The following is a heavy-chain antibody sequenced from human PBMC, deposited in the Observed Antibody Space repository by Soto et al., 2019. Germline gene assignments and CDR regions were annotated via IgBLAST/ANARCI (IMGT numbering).Heavy chain of an antibody. Sequence: GGSLRLSCAASGFTFSSYSMNWVRQAPGKGLEWVSYISSSSSTIYYADSVKGRFTISRDNAKNSLYLQMNSLRAEDTAVYYCARDTMVRGVNRPMGIDYWGQGTLVTVSS. V-gene: IGHV3-48*01. CDR1: GFTFSSYS. CDR3: ARDTMVRGVNRPMGIDY. J-gene: IGHJ4*02. D-gene: IGHD3-10*01. CDR2: ISSSSSTI.